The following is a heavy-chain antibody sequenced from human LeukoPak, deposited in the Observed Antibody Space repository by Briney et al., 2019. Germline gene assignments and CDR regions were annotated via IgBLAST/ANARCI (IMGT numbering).Heavy chain of an antibody. D-gene: IGHD3-16*01. CDR1: GFTFYSHS. CDR3: AKDRANWAIDD. V-gene: IGHV3-48*04. J-gene: IGHJ4*02. CDR2: IGGDGIA. Sequence: GGSLRLSCAASGFTFYSHSMNWVRQAPGKGLEWISYIGGDGIAFYADSVKGRFTASKDDARKSMYLQVNSLRVEDTAVYYCAKDRANWAIDDWGQGTQVTVSS.